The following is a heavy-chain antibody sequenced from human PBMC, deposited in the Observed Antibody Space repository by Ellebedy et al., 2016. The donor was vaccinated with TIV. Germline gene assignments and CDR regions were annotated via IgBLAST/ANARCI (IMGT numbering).Heavy chain of an antibody. J-gene: IGHJ4*02. CDR2: IWYDGNNK. D-gene: IGHD5-18*01. CDR3: AKDRTSGDGYWVFDQ. CDR1: GFIISNYG. V-gene: IGHV3-33*06. Sequence: GESLKISCAASGFIISNYGMHWVRQAPGKGLEWVAVIWYDGNNKQYADSVKGRFTISRDNSKSMVHLQMNSLRPEDTAVYYCAKDRTSGDGYWVFDQWGQGTLVTVSS.